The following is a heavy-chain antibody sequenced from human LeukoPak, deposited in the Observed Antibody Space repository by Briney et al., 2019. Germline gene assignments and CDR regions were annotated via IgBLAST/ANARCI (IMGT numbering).Heavy chain of an antibody. CDR3: ARGLMVRGVSLDY. D-gene: IGHD3-10*01. CDR2: IYYSGST. J-gene: IGHJ4*02. V-gene: IGHV4-59*01. CDR1: GGSISSYY. Sequence: PSETLSLTCTVSGGSISSYYWSWIRQPPGKGLEWIGYIYYSGSTNYNPSLKNRVTISVDTSKNQFSLKLSSVTAADTAVYYCARGLMVRGVSLDYWGQGTLVTVSS.